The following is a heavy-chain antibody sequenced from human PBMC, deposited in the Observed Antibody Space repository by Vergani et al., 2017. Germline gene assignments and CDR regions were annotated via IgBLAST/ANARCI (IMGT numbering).Heavy chain of an antibody. J-gene: IGHJ4*02. CDR1: GGSISSYY. D-gene: IGHD6-19*01. Sequence: QVQLQESGPGLVKPSETLSLTCTVSGGSISSYYWSWIRQPPGKGLEWIGYIYYSGSTNYNPSLKSRVTISVDTSKNQFSLKLSSVTAADTAVYYCARGYQTSGWYYYFDYWGQGTLVTVSS. CDR3: ARGYQTSGWYYYFDY. V-gene: IGHV4-59*01. CDR2: IYYSGST.